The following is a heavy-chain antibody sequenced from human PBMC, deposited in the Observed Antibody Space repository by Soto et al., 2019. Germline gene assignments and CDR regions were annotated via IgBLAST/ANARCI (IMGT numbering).Heavy chain of an antibody. V-gene: IGHV1-2*04. CDR1: GYTFTGYY. D-gene: IGHD6-13*01. Sequence: ASVKVSCKASGYTFTGYYMHWVRQAPGQGLEWMGWINPNSGGTNYAQKFQGWVTMTRDTSISTAYMELSRLRSDDTAVYYCARAIEAAGSYYGMNVWGQVTTVTVSS. CDR2: INPNSGGT. CDR3: ARAIEAAGSYYGMNV. J-gene: IGHJ6*02.